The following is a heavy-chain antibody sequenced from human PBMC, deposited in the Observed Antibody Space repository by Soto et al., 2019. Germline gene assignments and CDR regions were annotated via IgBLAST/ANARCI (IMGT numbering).Heavy chain of an antibody. V-gene: IGHV3-33*01. J-gene: IGHJ6*02. Sequence: QVQLVESGGGVVQPGRSLRLSCAASGFTFSSYGMHWVRQAPGKGLEWVAVIWYDGSNKYYADSVKGRFTISRDNSKNTLYLQMNSLRADDTAVYYCARHPARLAKGSYGIDVWGQGTTVTVSS. CDR1: GFTFSSYG. D-gene: IGHD3-9*01. CDR3: ARHPARLAKGSYGIDV. CDR2: IWYDGSNK.